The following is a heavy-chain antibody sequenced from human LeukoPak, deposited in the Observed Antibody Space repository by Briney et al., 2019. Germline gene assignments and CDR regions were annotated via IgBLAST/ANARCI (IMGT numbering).Heavy chain of an antibody. CDR3: ARLSYWVFEI. J-gene: IGHJ3*02. V-gene: IGHV3-11*04. Sequence: GGSLRLSCGASGFTFSDYYMTWIRQAPGKGLEWFSYISGDSDTIYHADSVKGRFTISRDNAKNSVYLQMNSLRAEDTSVYFCARLSYWVFEIWGQGTMVTVSS. CDR2: ISGDSDTI. CDR1: GFTFSDYY. D-gene: IGHD2-21*01.